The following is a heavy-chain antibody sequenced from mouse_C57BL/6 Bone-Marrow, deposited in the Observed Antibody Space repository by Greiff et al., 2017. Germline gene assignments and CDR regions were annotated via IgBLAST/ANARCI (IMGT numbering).Heavy chain of an antibody. CDR2: IYPGDGDT. V-gene: IGHV1-82*01. CDR3: ARWLITTVRKFAY. Sequence: QVQLKESGPELVKPGASVKISCKASGYAFSSSWMNWVKQRPGKGLEWIGRIYPGDGDTNYNGKFKGKATLTADKSSSTAYMQLSSLTSEDSAVYVCARWLITTVRKFAYWGQGTLVTVSA. CDR1: GYAFSSSW. J-gene: IGHJ3*01. D-gene: IGHD1-1*01.